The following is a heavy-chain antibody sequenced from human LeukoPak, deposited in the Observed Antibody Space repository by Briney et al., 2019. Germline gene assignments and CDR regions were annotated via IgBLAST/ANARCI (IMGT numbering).Heavy chain of an antibody. D-gene: IGHD2-15*01. CDR3: AKDTYAYCSGGSCYPNY. Sequence: GGSLRLSCAAPGFTFSSYGMHWVRQAPGKGLEWVAFIRYDGSNKYYADSVEGRFTISRDNSKNTLYLQMNSLRAEDTAVYYCAKDTYAYCSGGSCYPNYWGQGTLVTVSS. V-gene: IGHV3-30*02. CDR2: IRYDGSNK. J-gene: IGHJ4*02. CDR1: GFTFSSYG.